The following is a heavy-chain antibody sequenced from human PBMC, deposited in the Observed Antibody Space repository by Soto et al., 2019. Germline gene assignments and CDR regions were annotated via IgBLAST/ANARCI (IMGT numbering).Heavy chain of an antibody. V-gene: IGHV3-33*01. J-gene: IGHJ4*02. D-gene: IGHD2-15*01. CDR2: IWYDGSNK. CDR3: ARDRHMLAAVYYFDY. CDR1: GFTFSSYG. Sequence: QVQLVESGGGVVQPGRSLRLSCAASGFTFSSYGMHWVRQAPGKGLEWVAVIWYDGSNKYYADSVKGRFTISRDNSKNTLYLQMNSLRAEDTAVYYCARDRHMLAAVYYFDYWGQGTLVTVSS.